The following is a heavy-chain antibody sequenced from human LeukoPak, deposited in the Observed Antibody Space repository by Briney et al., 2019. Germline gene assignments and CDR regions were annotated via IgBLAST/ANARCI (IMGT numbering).Heavy chain of an antibody. J-gene: IGHJ6*02. CDR1: GGSISSSSYY. CDR2: INHSGST. D-gene: IGHD6-13*01. CDR3: ARGRSSSWYPRIYGMDV. V-gene: IGHV4-39*07. Sequence: SETLSLTCTVSGGSISSSSYYWGWIRQPPGKGLEWIGEINHSGSTNYNPSLKSRVTISVDTSKNQFSLKLSSVTAADTAVYYCARGRSSSWYPRIYGMDVWGQGTTVTVSS.